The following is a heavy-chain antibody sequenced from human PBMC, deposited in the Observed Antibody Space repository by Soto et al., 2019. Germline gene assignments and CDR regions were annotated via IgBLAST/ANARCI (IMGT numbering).Heavy chain of an antibody. CDR1: GGSISSYY. D-gene: IGHD5-12*01. Sequence: PSETLSLTCTVSGGSISSYYWSWIRQPPGKGLEWIGYIYYSGSTNYNPSLKSRVTISVDTSKNQFSLKLSSVTAADTAVYYCARGDIVATSYFDYWGQGTLVTVSS. J-gene: IGHJ4*02. V-gene: IGHV4-59*01. CDR3: ARGDIVATSYFDY. CDR2: IYYSGST.